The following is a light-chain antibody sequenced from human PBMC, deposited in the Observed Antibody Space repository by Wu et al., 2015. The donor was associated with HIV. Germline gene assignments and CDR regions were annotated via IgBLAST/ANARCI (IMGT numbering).Light chain of an antibody. V-gene: IGKV3D-20*02. CDR3: QQRRYWPLYT. J-gene: IGKJ2*01. CDR1: QSVSSSY. CDR2: GAS. Sequence: EIVLTQSPGTLSLSPGERATLSCRASQSVSSSYLAWYQQKPGQAPRLLIYGASSRATGIPDRFSGSGSGTDFTLTISSLEPEDFAVYYCQQRRYWPLYTFGQGTKLE.